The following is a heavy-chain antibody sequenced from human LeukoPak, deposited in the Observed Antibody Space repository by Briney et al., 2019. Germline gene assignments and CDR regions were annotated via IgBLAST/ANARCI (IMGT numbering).Heavy chain of an antibody. D-gene: IGHD6-19*01. Sequence: PSETLSLTCAVYGGSFNGYYWSWIRQPPGKGLEWIGEINHSGSTNYNPSLKSRVTISVDTSKNQFSLKLSSVTAADTAVYYCARVLRYSSGWSPYYYYYMDVWGKGTTVTISS. CDR1: GGSFNGYY. J-gene: IGHJ6*03. V-gene: IGHV4-34*01. CDR3: ARVLRYSSGWSPYYYYYMDV. CDR2: INHSGST.